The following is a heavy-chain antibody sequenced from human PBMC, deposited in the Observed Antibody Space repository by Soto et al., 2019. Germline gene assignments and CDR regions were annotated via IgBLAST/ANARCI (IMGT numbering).Heavy chain of an antibody. J-gene: IGHJ5*02. D-gene: IGHD3-10*01. CDR1: GYTFTSYG. V-gene: IGHV1-18*01. CDR2: ISAYNGNT. CDR3: ARHVMVRGVIIRGWFEP. Sequence: QVQLVQSGAEVKKPGASVKVSCKASGYTFTSYGISWVRQAPGQGLEWMGWISAYNGNTNYAQKLQRRVTMAPAPPTRTAYKERRSLRSDDTAVYYHARHVMVRGVIIRGWFEPWGQGTLVTVSS.